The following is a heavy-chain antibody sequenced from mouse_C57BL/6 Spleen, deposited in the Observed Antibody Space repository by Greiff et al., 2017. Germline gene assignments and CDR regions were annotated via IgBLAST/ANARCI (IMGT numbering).Heavy chain of an antibody. V-gene: IGHV1-15*01. CDR1: GYTFTDYE. CDR3: TRRGEGSEDYFDY. D-gene: IGHD1-1*01. Sequence: QVQLQQSGAELVRPGASVTLSCKASGYTFTDYEMHWVKQTPVHGLEWIGAIDPETGGTAYNQKFKGKAILTADKSSSTAYMELRSLTSEDSAVYYCTRRGEGSEDYFDYWGQGTTLTVSS. CDR2: IDPETGGT. J-gene: IGHJ2*01.